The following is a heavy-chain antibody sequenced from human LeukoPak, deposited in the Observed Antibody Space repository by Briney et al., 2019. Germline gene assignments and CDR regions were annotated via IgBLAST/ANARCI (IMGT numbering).Heavy chain of an antibody. V-gene: IGHV3-21*01. CDR3: AKSLGGSYQAFDI. CDR1: GFTFSTYD. J-gene: IGHJ3*02. D-gene: IGHD1-26*01. Sequence: PGGSLRLSCAASGFTFSTYDMNWVRQAPGKGLEWVSSISSSSSHMYYADSVKGRFTISRDNAKNSLYLQMNSLRAEDTAVYYCAKSLGGSYQAFDIWGQGTMVTVSS. CDR2: ISSSSSHM.